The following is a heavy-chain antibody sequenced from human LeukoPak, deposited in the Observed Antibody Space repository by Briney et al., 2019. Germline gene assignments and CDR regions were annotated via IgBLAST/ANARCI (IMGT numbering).Heavy chain of an antibody. CDR2: IYCTGRA. Sequence: PSETLSLTCTVSGGSISRYYWSWIRQPPGTGLERIGYIYCTGRADYNPSLKSRVSMSVDTSKNQFSLRVNSMTAADTAVYYCARGDFWSGAPTDWGQGTLVTVSS. CDR1: GGSISRYY. J-gene: IGHJ4*02. V-gene: IGHV4-59*01. CDR3: ARGDFWSGAPTD. D-gene: IGHD3-3*01.